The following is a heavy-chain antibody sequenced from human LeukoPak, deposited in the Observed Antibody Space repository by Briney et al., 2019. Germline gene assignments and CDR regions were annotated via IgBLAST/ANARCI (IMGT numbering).Heavy chain of an antibody. Sequence: GGSLRLSCAASGFTVSSNYMSWVRQAPGKGLEWVSVIYSGGSTYYADSVEGRFTISRHNSKNTLYLQMNSLRAEDTAVYYCARDQYFGGAARRDYYYGMDVWGQGTTVTVSS. V-gene: IGHV3-53*04. D-gene: IGHD6-6*01. CDR3: ARDQYFGGAARRDYYYGMDV. CDR2: IYSGGST. J-gene: IGHJ6*02. CDR1: GFTVSSNY.